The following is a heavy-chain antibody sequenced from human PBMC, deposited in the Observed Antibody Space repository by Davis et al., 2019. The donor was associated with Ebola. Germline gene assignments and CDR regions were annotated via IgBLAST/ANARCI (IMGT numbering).Heavy chain of an antibody. Sequence: GESLKISCSASGFTFSSYNMNWVRQAPGKGLEYVSGITGYGDSTYYADSVKGRFTISRDNSKNTLYLQMSSLRAEDTAVYYCLKDYFGLFYWGQGTLVTVSS. CDR3: LKDYFGLFY. CDR2: ITGYGDST. V-gene: IGHV3-64D*06. D-gene: IGHD3-10*01. J-gene: IGHJ4*02. CDR1: GFTFSSYN.